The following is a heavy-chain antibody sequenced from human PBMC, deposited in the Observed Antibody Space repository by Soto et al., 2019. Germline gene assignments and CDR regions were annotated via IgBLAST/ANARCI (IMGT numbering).Heavy chain of an antibody. Sequence: PXGSLRLSCAASGFTFSRYSMTLVRQTPGKGLEWVSSITTSSDVYYADSLKGRFTISRDNAKNSLYLQMNRLRAEDTAVYYCATDYYFDTSARIGAFDIWGQGTMVTVSS. D-gene: IGHD3-22*01. V-gene: IGHV3-21*01. CDR1: GFTFSRYS. J-gene: IGHJ3*02. CDR3: ATDYYFDTSARIGAFDI. CDR2: ITTSSDV.